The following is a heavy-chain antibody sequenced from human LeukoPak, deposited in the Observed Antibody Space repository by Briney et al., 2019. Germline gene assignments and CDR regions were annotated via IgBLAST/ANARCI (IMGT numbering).Heavy chain of an antibody. CDR2: MNAGNGNT. CDR3: ARDSGDTATSLSYFDY. D-gene: IGHD5-18*01. V-gene: IGHV1-3*03. Sequence: ASVKVSCKASGYTFTSYAMHWVRQAPGQRLEWMGWMNAGNGNTKYSQEFQGRVTITRDTSASTAYMELSSLRSEDMAVYYCARDSGDTATSLSYFDYWGQGTLVTVSS. J-gene: IGHJ4*02. CDR1: GYTFTSYA.